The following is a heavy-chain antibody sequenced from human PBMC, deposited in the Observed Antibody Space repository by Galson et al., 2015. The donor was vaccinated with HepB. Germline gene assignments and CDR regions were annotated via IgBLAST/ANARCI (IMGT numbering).Heavy chain of an antibody. CDR3: ARAFPGGIVLA. Sequence: SETLSLTCAVSGGSISSDYWSWIRQPPGRGLEWIGFIYDSGSTNYNPSLKSRVTISVDTSKNQFSLKLSSVTAADAAIYYCARAFPGGIVLAWGQGALVTVSS. CDR1: GGSISSDY. D-gene: IGHD6-19*01. V-gene: IGHV4-59*01. CDR2: IYDSGST. J-gene: IGHJ4*02.